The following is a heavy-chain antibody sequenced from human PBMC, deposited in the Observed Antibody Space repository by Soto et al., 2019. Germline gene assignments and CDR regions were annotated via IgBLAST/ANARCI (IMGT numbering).Heavy chain of an antibody. CDR3: ARGAYTTSSSSFGY. Sequence: QVQLQESGPGLVKPSQTLSLTCTVSGGSVSSGTYYWTWIRQPPGKGLGWIGYIYYSGNTYYNPSLESRVTISVDTSKNQFSLKLSSVTAADTAVYYCARGAYTTSSSSFGYWGQGTLVTVSS. CDR2: IYYSGNT. J-gene: IGHJ4*02. V-gene: IGHV4-30-4*01. D-gene: IGHD6-6*01. CDR1: GGSVSSGTYY.